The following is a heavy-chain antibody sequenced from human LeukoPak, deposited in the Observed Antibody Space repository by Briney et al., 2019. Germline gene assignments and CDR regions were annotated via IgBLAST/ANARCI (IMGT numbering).Heavy chain of an antibody. Sequence: GGSLRLSCAASGFTFSSYGMHWVRQAPGKGLEWVAVISYDGSNKYYADSVKGRFTISRDNSKNTLYLQMNSLRAEDTAVYYCASELSGYWGQGTLVTVSS. CDR2: ISYDGSNK. CDR1: GFTFSSYG. D-gene: IGHD3-3*01. CDR3: ASELSGY. V-gene: IGHV3-30*03. J-gene: IGHJ4*02.